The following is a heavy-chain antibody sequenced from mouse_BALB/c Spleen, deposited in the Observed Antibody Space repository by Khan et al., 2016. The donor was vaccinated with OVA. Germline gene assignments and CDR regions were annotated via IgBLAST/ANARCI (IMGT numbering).Heavy chain of an antibody. CDR1: GYSITSDYA. CDR3: ARRDSYYFDY. V-gene: IGHV3-2*02. CDR2: IRYSGST. Sequence: EVQLQESGPGLVKPSQSLSLTCTVTGYSITSDYAWNWIRQFPGNKLEWMGYIRYSGSTSYNPSLKSRISITRDTSKNQFFLQLNSVTTEDTATYYCARRDSYYFDYWCQGTTLTVSS. J-gene: IGHJ2*01.